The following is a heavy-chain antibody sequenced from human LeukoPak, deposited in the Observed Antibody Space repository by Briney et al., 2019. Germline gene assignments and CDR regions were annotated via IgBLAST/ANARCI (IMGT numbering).Heavy chain of an antibody. D-gene: IGHD3-22*01. CDR1: GYTFTGYY. CDR3: ARGPPYYYDTSGYYYAY. V-gene: IGHV1-2*02. J-gene: IGHJ4*02. Sequence: ASVKVSCKASGYTFTGYYMHWVRQAPGQGLEWMGWINPNSGGTNYAQKFQGRVTMTRDTSISTAYMELSRLKSDDTAVYYCARGPPYYYDTSGYYYAYWGQGTLDTVSS. CDR2: INPNSGGT.